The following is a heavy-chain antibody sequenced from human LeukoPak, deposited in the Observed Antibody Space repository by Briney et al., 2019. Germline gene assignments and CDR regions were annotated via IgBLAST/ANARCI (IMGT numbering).Heavy chain of an antibody. J-gene: IGHJ5*02. V-gene: IGHV3-23*01. CDR3: AKESTVTPGNVNWFDT. CDR2: LSGSGGST. CDR1: GFTFSIYA. D-gene: IGHD4-17*01. Sequence: PGGSLRLSCATSGFTFSIYAMTWVRQAPGKGLEWVSTLSGSGGSTYYADSVKGRFTISRDNSKNTLSLQMNSLGAGDTAVYYCAKESTVTPGNVNWFDTWGQGTLVTVSS.